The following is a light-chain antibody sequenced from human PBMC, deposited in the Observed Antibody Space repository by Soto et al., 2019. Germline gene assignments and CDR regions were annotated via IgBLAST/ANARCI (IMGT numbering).Light chain of an antibody. Sequence: QSALTQPASVSGSPGQSITISCTGTSSDVGSYNLVSWYQQHPGKAPKLMIYEGNKRPSGVSNRFSGSKSGNTASLTISGLQAEDEADYYCCSYAGSSGVFGTRTKLTIL. CDR3: CSYAGSSGV. CDR2: EGN. CDR1: SSDVGSYNL. V-gene: IGLV2-23*01. J-gene: IGLJ1*01.